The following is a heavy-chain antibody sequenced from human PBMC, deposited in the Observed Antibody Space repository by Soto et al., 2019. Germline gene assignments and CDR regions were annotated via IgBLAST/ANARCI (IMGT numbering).Heavy chain of an antibody. J-gene: IGHJ4*02. CDR2: IYPGDSDT. V-gene: IGHV5-51*01. CDR3: ARLAYCGGDCFDNGYYFDY. CDR1: GYSFTSYW. D-gene: IGHD2-21*02. Sequence: GESLKISCKGSGYSFTSYWIGWVRQMPGKGLEWMGIIYPGDSDTRYSPSFQGQVTISADKSISTAYLQWSSLKASDTAMYYCARLAYCGGDCFDNGYYFDYWGQGTLVTVSS.